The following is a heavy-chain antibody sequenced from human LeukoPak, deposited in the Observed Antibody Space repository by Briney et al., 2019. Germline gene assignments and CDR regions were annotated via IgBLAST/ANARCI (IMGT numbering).Heavy chain of an antibody. CDR3: ARGDGSGWSGGRNFPH. V-gene: IGHV4-59*01. CDR2: IYYGATN. Sequence: SETLSLTCNVSGGSIGRYFWSWIRQPPGKTLEWIGYIYYGATNTYNPSFKSRVTISVDTPKNQVSLKLKSVTAADTAFYYCARGDGSGWSGGRNFPHWGQGTLVTVSS. CDR1: GGSIGRYF. J-gene: IGHJ1*01. D-gene: IGHD6-19*01.